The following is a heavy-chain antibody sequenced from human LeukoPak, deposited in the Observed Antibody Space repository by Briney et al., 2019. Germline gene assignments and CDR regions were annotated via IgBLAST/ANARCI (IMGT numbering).Heavy chain of an antibody. Sequence: PGGSLRLSCEASGVTFSRSAFHWVRQAPGKGLEGVAVISYDGRNMRYVDSVKGRFTISRDNAKNTVGLQMDNLRGEDTAVYYCEKDLAHPTLHYDYYGMDVWGQGTTVTVSS. CDR2: ISYDGRNM. CDR3: EKDLAHPTLHYDYYGMDV. CDR1: GVTFSRSA. V-gene: IGHV3-30*18. J-gene: IGHJ6*02.